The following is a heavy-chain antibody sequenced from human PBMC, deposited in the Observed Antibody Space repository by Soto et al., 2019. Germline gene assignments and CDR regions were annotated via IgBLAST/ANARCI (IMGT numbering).Heavy chain of an antibody. V-gene: IGHV1-69*02. CDR1: GGTFSSYT. J-gene: IGHJ3*02. Sequence: SVKVSCKASGGTFSSYTISWVRQAPGQGLEWMGRITPILGIANYAQKFQGRVTITADKSTSTAYMELSSLRSEDTAVYYCAGSGYYSTDAFDIWGQGTMVTVSS. D-gene: IGHD3-22*01. CDR2: ITPILGIA. CDR3: AGSGYYSTDAFDI.